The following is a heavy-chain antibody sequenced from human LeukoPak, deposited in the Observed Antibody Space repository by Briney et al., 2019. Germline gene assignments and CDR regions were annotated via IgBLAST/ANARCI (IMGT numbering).Heavy chain of an antibody. Sequence: GGSLRLSCAASGFTFTDYAMTLVPEAPGKGPGWVSAIIGDGVHPFYTDSVHGRLTISRDHARNTLYLQMRSLRGEEMAMYYCAKNYASGNVLFDYWAREPWSPSTQ. D-gene: IGHD3-10*01. J-gene: IGHJ4*02. CDR3: AKNYASGNVLFDY. CDR1: GFTFTDYA. CDR2: IIGDGVHP. V-gene: IGHV3-23*01.